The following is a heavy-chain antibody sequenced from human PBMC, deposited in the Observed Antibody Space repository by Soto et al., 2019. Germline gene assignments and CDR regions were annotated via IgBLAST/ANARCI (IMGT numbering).Heavy chain of an antibody. V-gene: IGHV1-18*01. D-gene: IGHD3-22*01. CDR3: ARLRVPSRSYYYDSSGYYYDGY. CDR1: GYTFTSYG. J-gene: IGHJ4*02. Sequence: QVQLVQSGAEVKKPGASVKVSCKASGYTFTSYGISWVRQAPGQGLEWMGWISAYNGNTNYAQKLQGRVTMTTDTSTSTTYMELRSLRSDDTAVYYCARLRVPSRSYYYDSSGYYYDGYWGQGTLVTVSS. CDR2: ISAYNGNT.